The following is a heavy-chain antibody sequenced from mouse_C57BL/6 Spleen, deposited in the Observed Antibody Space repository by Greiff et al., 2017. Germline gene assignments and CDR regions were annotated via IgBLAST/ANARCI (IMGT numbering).Heavy chain of an antibody. CDR1: GYSITSGYY. J-gene: IGHJ1*03. D-gene: IGHD2-5*01. Sequence: DVQLVESGPGLVKPSQSLSLTCSVTGYSITSGYYWNWIRQFPGNKLEWMGYISYDGSNNYNPSLKNRISITRDTSKNQFFLKLNSVTTEDTATYYCAREPVFYYSTHEGYFDVWGTGTTVTVSS. CDR2: ISYDGSN. V-gene: IGHV3-6*01. CDR3: AREPVFYYSTHEGYFDV.